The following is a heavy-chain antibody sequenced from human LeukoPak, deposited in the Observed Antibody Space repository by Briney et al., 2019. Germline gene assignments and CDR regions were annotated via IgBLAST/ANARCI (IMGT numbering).Heavy chain of an antibody. CDR1: GGSISSSSYY. V-gene: IGHV4-39*01. CDR3: ARGKKGSLMIWSGYSNWFDP. CDR2: IYYSGST. Sequence: PSETLSLTCTVSGGSISSSSYYWGWIRQPPGKGLEWIGSIYYSGSTYYNPSLKSRVTISVDTSKNQFSLKLSSVTAADTAVYYCARGKKGSLMIWSGYSNWFDPWGQGTLVTVSS. J-gene: IGHJ5*02. D-gene: IGHD3-3*01.